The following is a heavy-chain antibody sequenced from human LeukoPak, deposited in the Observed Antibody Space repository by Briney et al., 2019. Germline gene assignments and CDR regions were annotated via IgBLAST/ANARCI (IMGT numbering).Heavy chain of an antibody. V-gene: IGHV3-21*01. J-gene: IGHJ4*02. CDR2: ISSRSDYI. Sequence: GGSLRLSCAASTFTFSSDSMNWVRQAPGKGLGWVSSISSRSDYIYYADSVKGRFTISRDNAKNSLFLQMNSLRVEDSAVYYCARDSGSSWREGLNYWGQGTLVTVSS. CDR1: TFTFSSDS. CDR3: ARDSGSSWREGLNY. D-gene: IGHD6-13*01.